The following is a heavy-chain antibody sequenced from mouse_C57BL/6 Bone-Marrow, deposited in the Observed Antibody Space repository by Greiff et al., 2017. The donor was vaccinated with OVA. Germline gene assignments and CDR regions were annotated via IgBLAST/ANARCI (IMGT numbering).Heavy chain of an antibody. CDR3: ARDDYYWYFDV. Sequence: EVQLVESGGGLVQSGRSLRLSCATSGFTFSDFYMEWVRQAPGKGLEWIAASRNKANDYTTEYSASVKGRIIVSRDTSQSILYLQMNALRAEDTAIYYCARDDYYWYFDVWVTGTTVTVSS. CDR2: SRNKANDYTT. CDR1: GFTFSDFY. J-gene: IGHJ1*03. V-gene: IGHV7-1*01.